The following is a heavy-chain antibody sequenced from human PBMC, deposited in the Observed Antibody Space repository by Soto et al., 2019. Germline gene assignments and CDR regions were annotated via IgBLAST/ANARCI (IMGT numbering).Heavy chain of an antibody. J-gene: IGHJ4*02. CDR3: AEGRYSGYDLGCNGY. V-gene: IGHV3-30*18. Sequence: QVQLVESGGGVVQPGRSLRLSCAASGFTFSNYGMHWVRQAPGKGLEWVAVISYDGSNQYYAYSVKGRFTISRDNSKNTLYLQMNSLRAEDTAVFYCAEGRYSGYDLGCNGYRGQGTLVTVSS. CDR2: ISYDGSNQ. CDR1: GFTFSNYG. D-gene: IGHD5-12*01.